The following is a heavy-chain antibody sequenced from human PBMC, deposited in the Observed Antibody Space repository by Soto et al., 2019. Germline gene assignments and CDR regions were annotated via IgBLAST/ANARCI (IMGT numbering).Heavy chain of an antibody. CDR1: GFTFSTYA. D-gene: IGHD3-16*01. J-gene: IGHJ4*02. Sequence: GGSLRLSCAASGFTFSTYAMHWVRQAPGKGLGWVSSITSSGDNTYYADSVKGRFTISRDNSKNTLSLQMNSLRVEDSAVYYCVPRKGDPFTWGPGTLVTVSS. CDR2: ITSSGDNT. V-gene: IGHV3-23*01. CDR3: VPRKGDPFT.